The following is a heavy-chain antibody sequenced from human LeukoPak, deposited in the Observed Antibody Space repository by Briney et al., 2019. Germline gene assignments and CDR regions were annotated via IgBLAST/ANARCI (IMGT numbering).Heavy chain of an antibody. J-gene: IGHJ4*02. CDR1: GFTFSSYW. CDR2: INSDGSST. CDR3: ARNREYSNSWYSFDY. Sequence: PGGSLRLSCAASGFTFSSYWMHWVRQAPGKGLVWVSRINSDGSSTSYADSVRGRFTISRDNAKNSLYLQMNSLRAEDTAVYYCARNREYSNSWYSFDYWGQGTLVTVSS. V-gene: IGHV3-74*01. D-gene: IGHD6-13*01.